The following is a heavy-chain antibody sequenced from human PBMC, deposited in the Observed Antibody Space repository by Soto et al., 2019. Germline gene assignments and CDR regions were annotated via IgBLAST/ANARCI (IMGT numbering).Heavy chain of an antibody. D-gene: IGHD2-21*02. V-gene: IGHV3-74*01. CDR1: GFTFNYYW. CDR3: ARGDLGGFDL. CDR2: IQNDGSRT. J-gene: IGHJ3*01. Sequence: EVQLVESEGGLVQRGGSLRLSCAASGFTFNYYWMHWVRQAPGQGLVWVAHIQNDGSRTPYAASVKGRFTISRDNAKNRMYLQMTRLRAEDTAVYYCARGDLGGFDLWGQGTTVTVSS.